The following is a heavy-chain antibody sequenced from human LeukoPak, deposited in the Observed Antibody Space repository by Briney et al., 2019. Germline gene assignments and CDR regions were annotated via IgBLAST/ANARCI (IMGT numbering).Heavy chain of an antibody. CDR1: GFPFSSYA. J-gene: IGHJ6*02. CDR3: ARRYYYYGMDV. Sequence: GGSLRLSCAASGFPFSSYAMHWVRQAPGKGLEWVAVIWYDGSDKYYADSVKGRFTISRDNSKNTLYLQMNSLRAEDTAVYYCARRYYYYGMDVWGQGTTVTVSS. CDR2: IWYDGSDK. V-gene: IGHV3-33*01.